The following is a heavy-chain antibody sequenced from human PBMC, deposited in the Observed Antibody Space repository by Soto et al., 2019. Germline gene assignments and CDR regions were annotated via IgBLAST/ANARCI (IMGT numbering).Heavy chain of an antibody. V-gene: IGHV4-4*07. J-gene: IGHJ3*02. CDR2: VYISGST. CDR3: ARGGRDGFDI. Sequence: QVQLQESGPGLVKPSETLSLTCTVSGGSISTYYWNWIRQSAGKGLEWIGRVYISGSTNYHPSLKRRVAKSVDTANNPFPPKVTSVTAADTAVYYCARGGRDGFDIWGQGTMVTVSS. CDR1: GGSISTYY.